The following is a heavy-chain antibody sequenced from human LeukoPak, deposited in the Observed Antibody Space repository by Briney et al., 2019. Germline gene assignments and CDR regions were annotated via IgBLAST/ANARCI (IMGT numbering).Heavy chain of an antibody. V-gene: IGHV3-30*02. CDR2: IRYDGSNK. CDR3: AKDHRIFGYQLLPHG. CDR1: GFTFSSYG. D-gene: IGHD2-2*01. Sequence: PGGSLRLSCAASGFTFSSYGMHWVRQAPGEGLEWVAFIRYDGSNKYYADSVKGRFTISRDNSKNTLYLQMNSLRAEDTAVYYCAKDHRIFGYQLLPHGRGQGTLVTVSS. J-gene: IGHJ4*02.